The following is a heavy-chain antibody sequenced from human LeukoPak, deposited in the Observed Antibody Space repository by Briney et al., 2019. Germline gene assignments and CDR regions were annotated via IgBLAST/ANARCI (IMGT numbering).Heavy chain of an antibody. D-gene: IGHD3-9*01. CDR2: INHSGST. J-gene: IGHJ3*02. Sequence: PSETLSLTCAVYGGSFSGYYWSWIRQPPGKGLEWIGEINHSGSTNYNPSLKIRVTISVDTSKNQFSLKLSSVTAADTAVYYCARGLGDHYDILTGGDIWGQGTMVTVSS. V-gene: IGHV4-34*01. CDR1: GGSFSGYY. CDR3: ARGLGDHYDILTGGDI.